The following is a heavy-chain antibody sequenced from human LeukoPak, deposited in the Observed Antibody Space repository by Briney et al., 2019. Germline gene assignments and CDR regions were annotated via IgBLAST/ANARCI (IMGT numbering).Heavy chain of an antibody. D-gene: IGHD6-13*01. J-gene: IGHJ5*02. CDR1: GFIFSSYA. V-gene: IGHV3-23*01. CDR3: AKDTVAAAGHNWFDP. CDR2: ISGSGGST. Sequence: GGSLRLSXAAAGFIFSSYAMSWVRQAPGKGLEWVSAISGSGGSTYYADSVKGRFTISRDNSKNTLYLQMNSLRAEDTAVYYCAKDTVAAAGHNWFDPWGQGTLVTVSS.